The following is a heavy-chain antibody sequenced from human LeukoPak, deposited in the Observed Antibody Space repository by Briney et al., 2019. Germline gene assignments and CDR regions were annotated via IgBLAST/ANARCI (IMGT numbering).Heavy chain of an antibody. V-gene: IGHV4-59*01. Sequence: SETLSLTCAVYGGSFSGYYWSWIRQPPGKGLEWIGYIYYSGSTNYNPSLKSRVTISVDTSKNQFSLKLSSVTAADTAVYYCARVPSGGDYRFDYWGQGTLVTVSS. CDR3: ARVPSGGDYRFDY. D-gene: IGHD4-17*01. J-gene: IGHJ4*02. CDR1: GGSFSGYY. CDR2: IYYSGST.